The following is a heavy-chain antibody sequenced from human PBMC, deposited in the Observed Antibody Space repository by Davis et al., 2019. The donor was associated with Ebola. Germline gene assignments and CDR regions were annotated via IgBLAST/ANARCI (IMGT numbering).Heavy chain of an antibody. CDR3: ARVSKQGPWDY. Sequence: GGSLRLSCAASGFTFSDYYMSWIRQAPGKGLEWVSYISSSGSNIYYADSVKGRFTISRDNAKNSLYLQMNSLRAEDTAVYYCARVSKQGPWDYWGQGTPVTVSS. J-gene: IGHJ4*02. V-gene: IGHV3-11*01. CDR2: ISSSGSNI. CDR1: GFTFSDYY. D-gene: IGHD1/OR15-1a*01.